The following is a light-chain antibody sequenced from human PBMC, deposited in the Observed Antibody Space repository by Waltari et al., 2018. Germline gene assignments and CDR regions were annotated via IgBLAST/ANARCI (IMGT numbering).Light chain of an antibody. CDR1: SSDFGKSNL. CDR2: EVS. J-gene: IGLJ1*01. V-gene: IGLV2-23*02. CDR3: SSNAGGHVV. Sequence: QSALTQPASVSGSPGPSTTNSCTGASSDFGKSNLVSWFQKYPGKPPTLLIYEVSNRPSGVSHRFAGSKSGNTASLTISGLRTEDEADYYCSSNAGGHVVFGSGTKVTVL.